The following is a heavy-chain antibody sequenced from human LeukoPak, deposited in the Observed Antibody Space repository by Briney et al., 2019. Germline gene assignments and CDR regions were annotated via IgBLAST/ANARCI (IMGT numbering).Heavy chain of an antibody. CDR2: INAGNGNT. V-gene: IGHV1-3*03. CDR1: GYTFTSYA. CDR3: ARGGGLGYCSGGSCHPPIYYMDV. D-gene: IGHD2-15*01. J-gene: IGHJ6*03. Sequence: EASVKVSCKASGYTFTSYAMHWVRQAPGQRLEWMGWINAGNGNTKYSQEFQGRVTITRDTSASTAYMELSSLRSEDMAVYYCARGGGLGYCSGGSCHPPIYYMDVWGKGTTVTVSS.